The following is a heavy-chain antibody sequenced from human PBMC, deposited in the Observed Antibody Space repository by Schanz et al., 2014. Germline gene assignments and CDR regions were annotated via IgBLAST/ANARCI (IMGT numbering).Heavy chain of an antibody. J-gene: IGHJ4*02. CDR2: MNESHSTI. CDR3: AKSLESCPGGRCSRGYFDY. V-gene: IGHV3-23*01. D-gene: IGHD2-8*02. CDR1: GFNFSDYA. Sequence: VHLLDSGGGLVQPGGSLRLSCAASGFNFSDYAMGWVRQARGKGLEWVSAMNESHSTIYYADSVRGRFTISRDNFKGALYLQMSSLRAEDTAVYYCAKSLESCPGGRCSRGYFDYWGQGTLVTVSS.